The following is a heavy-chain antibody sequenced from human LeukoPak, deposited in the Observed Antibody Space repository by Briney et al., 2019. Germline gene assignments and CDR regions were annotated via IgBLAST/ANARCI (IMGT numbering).Heavy chain of an antibody. Sequence: PGGSLRLSCAASGFIFSHYGMHWVRQAPGKGLEWVAVIQNDASTENFAVSVKGRFTISRDNSKNTVFLQMNSLRVEDTAVYYCARELSQIVWGGLDYGGQGTLVSVSS. CDR3: ARELSQIVWGGLDY. D-gene: IGHD2-21*01. CDR2: IQNDASTE. V-gene: IGHV3-33*05. CDR1: GFIFSHYG. J-gene: IGHJ4*02.